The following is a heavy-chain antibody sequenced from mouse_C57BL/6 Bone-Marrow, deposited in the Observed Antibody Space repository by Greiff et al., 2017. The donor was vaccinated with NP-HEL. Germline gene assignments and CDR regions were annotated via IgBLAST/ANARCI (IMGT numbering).Heavy chain of an antibody. V-gene: IGHV1-5*01. Sequence: VQLQQSGTVLARPGASVKMSCKTSGYTFTSYWMHWVKQRPGQGLEWIGAIYPGNSDTSYNQKFKGKAKLTAVTSASTSYMELSSLTNEDSAVYYCTRRDYGSLFDYWGQGTTLTVSS. J-gene: IGHJ2*01. D-gene: IGHD1-1*01. CDR1: GYTFTSYW. CDR2: IYPGNSDT. CDR3: TRRDYGSLFDY.